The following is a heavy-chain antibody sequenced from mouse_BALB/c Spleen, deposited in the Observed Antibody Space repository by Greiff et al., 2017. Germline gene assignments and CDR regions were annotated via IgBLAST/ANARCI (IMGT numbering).Heavy chain of an antibody. CDR1: GFTFSDYY. CDR3: ARDGTMITTTTFDY. CDR2: ISGDGSYT. Sequence: EVMLVESGGGLVKLGGSLKLSCAASGFTFSDYYMSWVRQTPEKRLEWVATISGDGSYTYYPDSVKGRFTISRDNAKNNLYLQMSSLKSEDTAMYYCARDGTMITTTTFDYWGQGTTLTVSS. J-gene: IGHJ2*01. D-gene: IGHD2-4*01. V-gene: IGHV5-4*02.